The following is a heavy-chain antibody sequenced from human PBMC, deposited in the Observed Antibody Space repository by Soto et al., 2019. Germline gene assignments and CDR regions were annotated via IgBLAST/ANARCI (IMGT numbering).Heavy chain of an antibody. D-gene: IGHD1-1*01. Sequence: SSETLSLTCAVYGGSFSGYYWRWIRQPPGKGLECIGEINQSGSTNYNPSLKSRVTISVDKSKNHFSLKVSSVTAADTAVYFCARSPRSISTGGIDFWGQGILVTVSS. J-gene: IGHJ4*01. V-gene: IGHV4-34*01. CDR2: INQSGST. CDR1: GGSFSGYY. CDR3: ARSPRSISTGGIDF.